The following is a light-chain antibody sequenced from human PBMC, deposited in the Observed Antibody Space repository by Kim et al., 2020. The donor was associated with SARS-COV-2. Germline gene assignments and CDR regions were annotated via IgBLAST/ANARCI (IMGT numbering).Light chain of an antibody. V-gene: IGLV2-11*01. CDR1: SSDVGDFNY. J-gene: IGLJ3*02. CDR3: CSYAGSHTWV. CDR2: DFS. Sequence: GQSVTISCTGTSSDVGDFNYVSWYQQHPGKAPKLMFYDFSKRPSGVPDRFSGSKSGNTASLTISGLQTEDEGDYYCCSYAGSHTWVFGGGTQLTVL.